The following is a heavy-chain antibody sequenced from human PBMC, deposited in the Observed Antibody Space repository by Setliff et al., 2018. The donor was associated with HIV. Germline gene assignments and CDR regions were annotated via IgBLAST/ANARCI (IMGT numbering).Heavy chain of an antibody. V-gene: IGHV3-23*01. CDR3: AKCGGTCWHNFFGP. CDR2: ISDSGGAT. D-gene: IGHD2-15*01. J-gene: IGHJ5*02. CDR1: GIMFRSYW. Sequence: CVDSGIMFRSYWMGWVRQPPGKGLEWVSAISDSGGATENADSVKGRFTISRDNSKKMLYLQMNSLRAEDTAVYYCAKCGGTCWHNFFGPWGQGTLVTVSS.